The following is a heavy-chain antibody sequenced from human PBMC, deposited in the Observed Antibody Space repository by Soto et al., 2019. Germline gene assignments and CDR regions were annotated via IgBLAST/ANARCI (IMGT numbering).Heavy chain of an antibody. V-gene: IGHV3-53*01. J-gene: IGHJ4*02. Sequence: GGSLRLSCAASGFTVRNNYMSWVRQAPGKGLEWVAVIYSGGSTYYTDSVQGRFTISRDVSKNTLSLQMNSLRAEDTAVYYCARRWGFIFDFWGKGTLVTVSS. CDR3: ARRWGFIFDF. CDR1: GFTVRNNY. D-gene: IGHD1-26*01. CDR2: IYSGGST.